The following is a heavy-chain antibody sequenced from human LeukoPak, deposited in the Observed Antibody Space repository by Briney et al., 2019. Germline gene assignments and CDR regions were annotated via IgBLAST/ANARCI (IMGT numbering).Heavy chain of an antibody. CDR2: ISGSGGGT. J-gene: IGHJ5*02. V-gene: IGHV3-23*01. CDR3: AKDSSSWYTWFDP. Sequence: GGSLRLSRAVSGISLSNYGMSWVRQAPGKGLEWVAGISGSGGGTNYADSVKGRFTISRDNPKNTLFLQMNSLRAEDTAVYYCAKDSSSWYTWFDPWGQGTLVTVSS. D-gene: IGHD6-13*01. CDR1: GISLSNYG.